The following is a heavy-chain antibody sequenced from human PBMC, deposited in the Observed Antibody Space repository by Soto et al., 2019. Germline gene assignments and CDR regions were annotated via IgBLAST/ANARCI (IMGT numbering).Heavy chain of an antibody. Sequence: QVQLVESGGGVVQPGRSLRLSCAASGFTFSSYGMHWVRQAPGKGLERVAVIWYDGSNKYYADSVKGRFTISRDNSKNTLYLQMNSLRAEDTAVYYCARAMSYGDYKYYYYYGRDVGGQGTTVTVSS. D-gene: IGHD4-17*01. CDR1: GFTFSSYG. CDR2: IWYDGSNK. V-gene: IGHV3-33*01. CDR3: ARAMSYGDYKYYYYYGRDV. J-gene: IGHJ6*02.